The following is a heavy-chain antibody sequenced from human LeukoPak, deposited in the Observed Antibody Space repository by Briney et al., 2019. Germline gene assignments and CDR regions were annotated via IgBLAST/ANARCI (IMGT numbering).Heavy chain of an antibody. CDR2: IWYDGSNK. CDR1: GFTFSSYW. CDR3: ARARDGSGSYEDY. Sequence: GGSLRLSCAASGFTFSSYWMSWVRQAPGKGLEWVAVIWYDGSNKYYADSVKGRFTISRDNSKNTLYLQMNSLRAEDTAVYYCARARDGSGSYEDYWGQGTLVTVSS. D-gene: IGHD3-10*01. V-gene: IGHV3-33*08. J-gene: IGHJ4*02.